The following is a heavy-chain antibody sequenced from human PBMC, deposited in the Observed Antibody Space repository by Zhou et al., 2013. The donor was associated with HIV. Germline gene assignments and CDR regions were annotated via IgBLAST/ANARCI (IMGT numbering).Heavy chain of an antibody. D-gene: IGHD3-16*01. CDR2: INPNSGGT. V-gene: IGHV1-2*02. CDR3: GRDWGSYDAFDI. Sequence: QVSLVQSGAELKKPGASVKVSCKASGFTFTGYYIHWLRQAPGQGFEWMGWINPNSGGTNYAQKFQDRVTMTGDTSAGTVYLDLSGLRSDDTAVYYCGRDWGSYDAFDIWGQGTLVTVSS. CDR1: GFTFTGYY. J-gene: IGHJ3*02.